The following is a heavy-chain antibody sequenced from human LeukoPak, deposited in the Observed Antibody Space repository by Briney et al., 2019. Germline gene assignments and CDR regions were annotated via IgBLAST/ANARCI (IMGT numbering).Heavy chain of an antibody. J-gene: IGHJ6*03. CDR2: IYYSGST. CDR3: AVQMSYYYMDV. Sequence: SETLSLTCTVSGGSISTYYWGWIRQPPGKGLEWIGSIYYSGSTYYNPSLKSRVTISVDTSKNQFSLKLSSVTAADTAVYYCAVQMSYYYMDVWGKGTTVTISS. V-gene: IGHV4-39*01. CDR1: GGSISTYY.